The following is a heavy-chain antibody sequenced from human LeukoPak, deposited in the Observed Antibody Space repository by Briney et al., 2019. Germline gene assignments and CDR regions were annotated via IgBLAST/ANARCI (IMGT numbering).Heavy chain of an antibody. CDR2: INSDGSST. Sequence: GGSLRLSCSASGFSFGDHAMTWVRQAPGKGLVWVSRINSDGSSTSYADSVKGRFTISRDNAKNTLYLQMNSLRAEDTAVYYCAKDYYGSGSLVDYFDYWGQGTLVTVSS. V-gene: IGHV3-74*01. CDR1: GFSFGDHA. CDR3: AKDYYGSGSLVDYFDY. D-gene: IGHD3-10*01. J-gene: IGHJ4*02.